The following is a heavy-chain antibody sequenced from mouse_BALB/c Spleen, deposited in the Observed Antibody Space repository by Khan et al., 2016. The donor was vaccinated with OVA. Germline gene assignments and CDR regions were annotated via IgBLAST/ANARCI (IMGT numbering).Heavy chain of an antibody. D-gene: IGHD2-14*01. V-gene: IGHV2-6-4*01. CDR1: GFSLSRYN. CDR3: ARAYYRYDGYDAMDF. J-gene: IGHJ4*01. Sequence: QVQLKESGPGLVAPSQSLSITCTVSGFSLSRYNIHWVRQPPGKGLEWLGMIWAGGGTDYNSTLKSRLIISKVHSQSQVFLKMNSLQTDDTAMYYCARAYYRYDGYDAMDFWGQGNSVTVSS. CDR2: IWAGGGT.